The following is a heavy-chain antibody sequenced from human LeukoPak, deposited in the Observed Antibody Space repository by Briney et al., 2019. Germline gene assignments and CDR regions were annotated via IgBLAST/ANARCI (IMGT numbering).Heavy chain of an antibody. D-gene: IGHD1-1*01. CDR1: VGSNSNFY. CDR2: IYSSGST. Sequence: VTLSLICTVSVGSNSNFYWSWIRQPAGKTREWIGRIYSSGSTNYNPSLKSRVTMPLDTSKNQFSLKLSSVTAADTAVYFCARDTTGAGIARPFDYWGQRTLVTVPS. CDR3: ARDTTGAGIARPFDY. V-gene: IGHV4-4*07. J-gene: IGHJ4*02.